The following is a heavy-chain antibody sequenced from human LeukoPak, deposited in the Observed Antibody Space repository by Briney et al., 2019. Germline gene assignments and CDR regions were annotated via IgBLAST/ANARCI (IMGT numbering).Heavy chain of an antibody. CDR2: INPNSGGT. D-gene: IGHD4-23*01. J-gene: IGHJ6*03. CDR1: GYTFTGYY. CDR3: ARARYDYGGNSMGNYYYYMDV. Sequence: ASVKVSCKASGYTFTGYYMHWVRQAPGQGLEWMGRINPNSGGTNYAQKFQGRVTMTRDTSTSTVYMELSSLRSEDTAVYYCARARYDYGGNSMGNYYYYMDVWGKGTTVTVSS. V-gene: IGHV1-2*06.